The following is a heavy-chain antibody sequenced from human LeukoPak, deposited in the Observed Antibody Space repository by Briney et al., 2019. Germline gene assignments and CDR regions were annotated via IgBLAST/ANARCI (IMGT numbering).Heavy chain of an antibody. CDR3: ARAQTSTRITIFGVPNWFDP. D-gene: IGHD3-3*01. V-gene: IGHV4-59*08. CDR1: GGSISSYY. CDR2: IYYSGST. Sequence: SETLPLTCTVSGGSISSYYWSWIRQPPGKGLEWIGYIYYSGSTNYNPSLKSRVTISVDTSKNQFSLKLSSVTAAGTAVYYCARAQTSTRITIFGVPNWFDPWGQGTLVTVSS. J-gene: IGHJ5*02.